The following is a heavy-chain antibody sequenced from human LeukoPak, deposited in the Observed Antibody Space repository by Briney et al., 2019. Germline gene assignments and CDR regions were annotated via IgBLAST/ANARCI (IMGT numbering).Heavy chain of an antibody. CDR3: ARDKAYGFDV. CDR1: GFTFSSYW. V-gene: IGHV3-74*01. J-gene: IGHJ6*02. Sequence: PGGSLRLSCEASGFTFSSYWMHWVRQVQGKGLVWVSRIKSDGTSTTYADSVKGRSTISRDNAKNTLYLQMNSLRAEDTAVYYCARDKAYGFDVWGQGTTVAVSS. CDR2: IKSDGTST.